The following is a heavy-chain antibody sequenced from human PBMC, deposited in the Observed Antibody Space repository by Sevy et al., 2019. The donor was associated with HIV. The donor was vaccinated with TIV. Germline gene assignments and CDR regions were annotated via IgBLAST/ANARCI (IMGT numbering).Heavy chain of an antibody. CDR3: ARRNDFDI. J-gene: IGHJ3*02. V-gene: IGHV4-59*08. CDR1: GGSINSDH. CDR2: VYYTGGT. Sequence: SETLSLTCTVSGGSINSDHWNWIRQPPGKGLEWIGYVYYTGGTNYNPSLKNRVTISVDRTKNQFSLKLTSVIAADTAGYYCARRNDFDIWGQGTMVTVSS.